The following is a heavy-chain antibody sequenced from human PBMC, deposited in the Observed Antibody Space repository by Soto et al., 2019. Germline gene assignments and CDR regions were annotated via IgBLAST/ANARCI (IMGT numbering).Heavy chain of an antibody. D-gene: IGHD6-13*01. CDR3: AKGSSGVAAAGGQDY. CDR1: GFTFSSYA. CDR2: ISGSGGST. V-gene: IGHV3-23*01. J-gene: IGHJ4*02. Sequence: LSCAASGFTFSSYAMSWVRQAPGKGLEWVSAISGSGGSTYYADSVKGRFTISRDNSKNTLYLQMNSLRAEDTAVYYCAKGSSGVAAAGGQDYWGQGTLVTVSS.